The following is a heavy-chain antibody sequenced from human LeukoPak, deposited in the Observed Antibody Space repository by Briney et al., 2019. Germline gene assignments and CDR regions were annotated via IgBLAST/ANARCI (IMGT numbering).Heavy chain of an antibody. CDR2: ISGSGGST. V-gene: IGHV3-23*01. CDR1: GFTFSSYA. CDR3: AKGAGWELTVGLGYYFDY. Sequence: GGSLRLSCAASGFTFSSYAMSWVRQAPGKGLEWVSAISGSGGSTYYADSVKGRFTISRDNSKNTLYLQMNSLRAEDTAVYYCAKGAGWELTVGLGYYFDYWGQGTLVTVSS. D-gene: IGHD1-26*01. J-gene: IGHJ4*02.